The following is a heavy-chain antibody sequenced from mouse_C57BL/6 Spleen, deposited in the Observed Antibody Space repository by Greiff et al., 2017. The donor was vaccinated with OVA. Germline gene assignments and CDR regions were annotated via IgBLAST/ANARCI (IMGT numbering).Heavy chain of an antibody. CDR2: INPSSGYT. Sequence: VMLVESGAELARPGASVKMSCKASGYTFTSYTMHWVKQRPGQGLEWIGYINPSSGYTKYNQKFKDKATLTADKSSSTAYMQLSSLTSEDSAVYYCARSPYDFYWYFDVWGTGTTVTVSS. D-gene: IGHD2-4*01. CDR1: GYTFTSYT. CDR3: ARSPYDFYWYFDV. V-gene: IGHV1-4*01. J-gene: IGHJ1*03.